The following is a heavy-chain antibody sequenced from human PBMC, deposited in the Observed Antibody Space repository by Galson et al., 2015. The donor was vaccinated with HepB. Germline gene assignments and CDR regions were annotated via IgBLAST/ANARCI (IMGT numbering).Heavy chain of an antibody. V-gene: IGHV3-7*03. Sequence: SLRLSCAASGFTFSSYWMSWVRQAPGKGLEWVANIKQDGSEKYYVDSVKGRFTISRDNAKNSLYLQMNSLRAEDTAVYYCARDQSPRLGGANDYWGQGTLVTVSS. J-gene: IGHJ4*02. CDR1: GFTFSSYW. CDR2: IKQDGSEK. CDR3: ARDQSPRLGGANDY. D-gene: IGHD3-16*01.